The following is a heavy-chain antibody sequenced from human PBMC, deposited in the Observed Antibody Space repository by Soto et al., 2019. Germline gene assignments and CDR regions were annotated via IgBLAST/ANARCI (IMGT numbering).Heavy chain of an antibody. CDR3: AKGRYCSSTSCYVLGWFDP. Sequence: QLLESGGGLVQPGGSLRLSCAASAFTFSTYAMSWVRQAPGKGLEWVSSISGSGGSTYYADSVKGRFTISRDNSKNTLYLQMNSLRAEDTAVYYCAKGRYCSSTSCYVLGWFDPWGQGTLVTVSS. D-gene: IGHD2-2*01. J-gene: IGHJ5*02. V-gene: IGHV3-23*01. CDR1: AFTFSTYA. CDR2: ISGSGGST.